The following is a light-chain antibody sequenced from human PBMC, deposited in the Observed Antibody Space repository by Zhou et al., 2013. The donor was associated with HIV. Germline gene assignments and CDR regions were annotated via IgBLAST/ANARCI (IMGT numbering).Light chain of an antibody. V-gene: IGKV2-30*01. CDR2: KVS. J-gene: IGKJ1*01. CDR3: MQGTHSWT. CDR1: ESLVDRDGDTY. Sequence: DVVLTQSPLSVAVTRGQPASISCRSSESLVDRDGDTYLNWFQQRPGQSPRRLIYKVSKRDSGVPDRFSGSGSGTEFTLRISRVEAEDVAAYYCMQGTHSWTFGQGTKVGNQ.